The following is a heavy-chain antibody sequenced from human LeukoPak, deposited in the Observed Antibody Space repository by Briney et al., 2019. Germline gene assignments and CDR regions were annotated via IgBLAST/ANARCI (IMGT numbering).Heavy chain of an antibody. Sequence: SETLSLTCTVSGGSISSSSHYWGWIRQPPGKGLEGIGSIYYSGSTYYNPSLKSRVTISVDTSKNQFSLKLSSVTAADTAVYYCARLLYYYDSSGYPDYWGQGTLVTVSS. CDR1: GGSISSSSHY. D-gene: IGHD3-22*01. CDR2: IYYSGST. CDR3: ARLLYYYDSSGYPDY. V-gene: IGHV4-39*01. J-gene: IGHJ4*02.